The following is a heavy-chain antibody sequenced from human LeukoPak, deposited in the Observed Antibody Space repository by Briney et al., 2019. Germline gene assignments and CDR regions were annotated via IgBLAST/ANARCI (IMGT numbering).Heavy chain of an antibody. V-gene: IGHV4-59*01. CDR2: VYYSGST. J-gene: IGHJ4*02. CDR1: GGSISSYY. CDR3: ASYYYGSGSQGG. Sequence: SETLSLTCTVSGGSISSYYWNWIRQPPGKGLEWIGYVYYSGSTNYNPSLKSRVTISVDTSKSQFSLKLSSVTAADTAVYYCASYYYGSGSQGGWGQGTLVTVSS. D-gene: IGHD3-10*01.